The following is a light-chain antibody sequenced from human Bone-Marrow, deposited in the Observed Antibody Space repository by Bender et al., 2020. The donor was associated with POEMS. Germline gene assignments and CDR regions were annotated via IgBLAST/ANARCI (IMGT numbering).Light chain of an antibody. CDR3: SSYTSSSTVV. CDR2: EVS. Sequence: QSALTQPPSASGSPGQSVTISCTGTRSDVGRYDYVSWYQQHPGKAPKLMVYEVSKRPSGVSNRFSGSKSGNTASLTISGLQAEDEADYYCSSYTSSSTVVFGGGTKLTVL. V-gene: IGLV2-14*01. CDR1: RSDVGRYDY. J-gene: IGLJ2*01.